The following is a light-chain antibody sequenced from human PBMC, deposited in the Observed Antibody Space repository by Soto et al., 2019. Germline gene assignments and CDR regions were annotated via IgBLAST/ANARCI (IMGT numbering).Light chain of an antibody. CDR2: DAY. V-gene: IGKV3-11*01. J-gene: IGKJ5*01. Sequence: EIVLTQSPATLSLSPGERATLSCSASQSFRGLLAWYQQKPGQAPRLLIYDAYNRATGIPPRFSGSGSGTDFTLTISSLEPEDFAVYYCQQRSNWPPKITFGQGTRLEI. CDR1: QSFRGL. CDR3: QQRSNWPPKIT.